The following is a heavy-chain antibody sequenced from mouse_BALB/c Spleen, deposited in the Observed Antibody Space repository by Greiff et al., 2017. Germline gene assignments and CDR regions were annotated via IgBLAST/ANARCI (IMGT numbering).Heavy chain of an antibody. CDR1: GFSLTSYD. V-gene: IGHV2-9-2*01. Sequence: VQLVESGPGLVAPSQSLSITCTVSGFSLTSYDISWVRQPPGKGLEWLGVIWTGGGTNYNSAFMSRLSISKDNSKSQVFLKMNSLQTDDTAIYYCIAHGDAMDYWGQGTSVTVSS. CDR3: IAHGDAMDY. J-gene: IGHJ4*01. D-gene: IGHD1-2*01. CDR2: IWTGGGT.